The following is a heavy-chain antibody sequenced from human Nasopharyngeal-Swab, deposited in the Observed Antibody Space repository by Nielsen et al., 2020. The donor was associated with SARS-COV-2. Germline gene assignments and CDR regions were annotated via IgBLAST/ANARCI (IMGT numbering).Heavy chain of an antibody. CDR3: ARVGTYYYDSSGYYPTPSFDY. D-gene: IGHD3-22*01. J-gene: IGHJ4*02. CDR2: IYYSGST. V-gene: IGHV4-59*01. CDR1: GGSISSYY. Sequence: SETLSPTCTVPGGSISSYYWTWIPQPPGKGLEWIGYIYYSGSTNYNPSLKSRVTTSVDTSKNQFSLKLSSVTAADTAVYYCARVGTYYYDSSGYYPTPSFDYWGQGTLVTVSS.